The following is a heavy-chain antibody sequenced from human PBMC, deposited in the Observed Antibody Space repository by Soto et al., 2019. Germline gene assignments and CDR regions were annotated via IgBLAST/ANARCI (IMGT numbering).Heavy chain of an antibody. Sequence: QVQLQESGPGLVKPSGTLSLTCAVSGGSISSSNWWTWVRQPPGKGLEWIGEIYHSGSTNYNPSLKRPVTLTIGKSKNPFSLKVNSGTAADTAVYYLSRGSASSGPGDYWGQGTLVTVSS. CDR3: SRGSASSGPGDY. V-gene: IGHV4-4*02. J-gene: IGHJ4*02. CDR1: GGSISSSNW. CDR2: IYHSGST. D-gene: IGHD6-19*01.